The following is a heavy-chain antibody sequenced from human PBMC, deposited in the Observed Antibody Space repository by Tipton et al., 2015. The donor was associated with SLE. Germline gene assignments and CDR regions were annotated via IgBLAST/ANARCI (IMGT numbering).Heavy chain of an antibody. D-gene: IGHD3-3*01. CDR3: AKVDLRWGYMDA. Sequence: SLRLSCAASGFTFSSYGMSWVRQAPGKGLEWVSSISATGGNTYNADSVKGRFTISRDNSKNTLYLQMNSLRAEDTAVYYCAKVDLRWGYMDAWGKGTTVIVSS. V-gene: IGHV3-23*01. J-gene: IGHJ6*03. CDR2: ISATGGNT. CDR1: GFTFSSYG.